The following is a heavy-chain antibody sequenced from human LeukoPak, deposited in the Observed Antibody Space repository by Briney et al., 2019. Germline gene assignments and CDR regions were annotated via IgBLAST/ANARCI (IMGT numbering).Heavy chain of an antibody. Sequence: SETLSLTCSVSGGSINSYYWSWIRQSPGKGLEWIGYIHYSGSTNYNPSLKSRVTISVDTSKNQFSLKVSSVTAADTAVYYCARAELLSLDYWGQGTLVTVSS. CDR2: IHYSGST. D-gene: IGHD2-21*02. V-gene: IGHV4-59*01. CDR3: ARAELLSLDY. CDR1: GGSINSYY. J-gene: IGHJ4*02.